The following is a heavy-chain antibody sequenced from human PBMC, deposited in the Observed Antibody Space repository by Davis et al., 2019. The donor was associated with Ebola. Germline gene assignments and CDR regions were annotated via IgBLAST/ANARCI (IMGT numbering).Heavy chain of an antibody. D-gene: IGHD3-22*01. CDR3: ARVGGYYGDYWYFDL. CDR2: IYPCDSDT. CDR1: GYNFTSYW. Sequence: GESLKTPCKSSGYNFTSYWIGLVRPMPGKGLGWMGIIYPCDSDTRYSPSFQGQVTIPADKSISHAYLQWRSQKTSDTAMYYCARVGGYYGDYWYFDLWGRGTLVTVSS. J-gene: IGHJ2*01. V-gene: IGHV5-51*01.